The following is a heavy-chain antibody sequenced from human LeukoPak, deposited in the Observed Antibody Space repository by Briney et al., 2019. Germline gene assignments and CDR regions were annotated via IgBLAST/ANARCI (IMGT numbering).Heavy chain of an antibody. Sequence: GGSLRLSCAASGFTLSNYDMNWVRQAPGKGLEWVSSISTSSRYIYYKDSVRGRFSISRDAAKNSLSMDTHSLRAEDTAVYYCARADCTSSTCYLRRSWFDHWGQGTLVTVSS. CDR3: ARADCTSSTCYLRRSWFDH. CDR1: GFTLSNYD. V-gene: IGHV3-21*01. CDR2: ISTSSRYI. D-gene: IGHD2-2*01. J-gene: IGHJ5*02.